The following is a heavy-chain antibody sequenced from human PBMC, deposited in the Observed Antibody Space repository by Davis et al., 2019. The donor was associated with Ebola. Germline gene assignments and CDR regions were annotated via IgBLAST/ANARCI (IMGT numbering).Heavy chain of an antibody. CDR1: GLKFDDYG. V-gene: IGHV3-20*04. Sequence: PGGSLRLSCSVSGLKFDDYGLSWVRPVPGKGLEWVSGMTWNGGRIEYGGSVRGRFTMSRDNARNSLDLQMSSLTAEDTALYYCVRGGIPGDYYYMDVWGKGTTVTVSS. CDR2: MTWNGGRI. J-gene: IGHJ6*03. D-gene: IGHD2-2*02. CDR3: VRGGIPGDYYYMDV.